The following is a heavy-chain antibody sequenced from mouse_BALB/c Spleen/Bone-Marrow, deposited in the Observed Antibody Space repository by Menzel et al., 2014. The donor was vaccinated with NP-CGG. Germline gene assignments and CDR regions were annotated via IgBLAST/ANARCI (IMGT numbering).Heavy chain of an antibody. Sequence: SGPELVKPGASVKMSCKASGYTFTRYVIHWVRQKPGQGLDWIGYINPYNEGSKYNEKFKGEATLTSDKSSHTAYMERSSLTSDDSAVYCGARERDFGDYFDYWGQGTTRTVSS. D-gene: IGHD3-1*01. CDR1: GYTFTRYV. CDR3: ARERDFGDYFDY. J-gene: IGHJ2*01. V-gene: IGHV1-14*01. CDR2: INPYNEGS.